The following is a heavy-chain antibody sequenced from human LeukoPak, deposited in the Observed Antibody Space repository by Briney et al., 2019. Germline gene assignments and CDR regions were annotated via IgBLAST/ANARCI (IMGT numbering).Heavy chain of an antibody. CDR1: GGSISSGTYY. CDR2: IYTSGST. J-gene: IGHJ5*02. CDR3: ARVVRGGWLCGWFDP. V-gene: IGHV4-61*02. Sequence: SETLSLTCTVSGGSISSGTYYWSWIRQPAGEGLEWIGRIYTSGSTNYNPSLKSRVTISVDTSKNQFSLQLSSVTAADTAVYYCARVVRGGWLCGWFDPWGQGTLVTVSS. D-gene: IGHD3-10*01.